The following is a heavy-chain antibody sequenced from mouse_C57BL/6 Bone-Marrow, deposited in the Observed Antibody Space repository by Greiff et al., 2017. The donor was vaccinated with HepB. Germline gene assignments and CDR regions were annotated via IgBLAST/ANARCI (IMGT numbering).Heavy chain of an antibody. Sequence: QVQLQQSGAELVKPGASVKMSCKASGYTFTSYWITWVKQRPGQGLEWIGDIYPGSGSTNYNEKFKSKATLTVDTSSSTAYMQLSSLTSEDSAVYYCARSGDYYGRPYWYFDVWGTGTTVTVSS. D-gene: IGHD1-1*01. V-gene: IGHV1-55*01. J-gene: IGHJ1*03. CDR2: IYPGSGST. CDR3: ARSGDYYGRPYWYFDV. CDR1: GYTFTSYW.